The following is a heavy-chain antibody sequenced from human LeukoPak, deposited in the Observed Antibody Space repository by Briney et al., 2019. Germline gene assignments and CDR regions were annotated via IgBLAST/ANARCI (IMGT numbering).Heavy chain of an antibody. CDR2: ISGSGGST. D-gene: IGHD3-3*01. J-gene: IGHJ4*02. CDR3: AKDRITIFGASDFDY. CDR1: GFTFSSYG. Sequence: GGSLRLSCAASGFTFSSYGMHWVRQAPGKGLEWVSAISGSGGSTYYADSVKGRFTISRDNSKNTLYLQMNSLRAEDTAVYYCAKDRITIFGASDFDYWGQGTLVTVSS. V-gene: IGHV3-23*01.